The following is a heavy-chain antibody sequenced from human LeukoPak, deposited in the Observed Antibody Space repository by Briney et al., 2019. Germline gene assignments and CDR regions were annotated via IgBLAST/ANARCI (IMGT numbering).Heavy chain of an antibody. D-gene: IGHD2-21*02. CDR3: ARDLVVAPDRDCGGDCYPREYYGMDV. J-gene: IGHJ6*02. V-gene: IGHV3-11*04. CDR1: GFTFSDYY. CDR2: ISSSGSTI. Sequence: PGGSLRLSCAASGFTFSDYYMSWIRQAPGKGLEWVSYISSSGSTIYYADSVKGRFTISRDNAKNSLYLQMNSLRAEDTAVYYCARDLVVAPDRDCGGDCYPREYYGMDVWGQGTTVIVSS.